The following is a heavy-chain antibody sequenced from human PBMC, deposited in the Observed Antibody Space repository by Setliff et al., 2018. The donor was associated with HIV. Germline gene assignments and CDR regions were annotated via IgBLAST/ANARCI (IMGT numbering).Heavy chain of an antibody. CDR1: GGSLSGYY. Sequence: SETLSLTCAVYGGSLSGYYWSWVRQSPGRGLEWIGEINQSGNTNFNPSLKSRLIISVDTSKSQFSLKLTSVTAADTALHYCAREGGRGYSGSGSFVHRNFDLWGRDTRVTVSS. CDR3: AREGGRGYSGSGSFVHRNFDL. D-gene: IGHD3-10*01. V-gene: IGHV4-34*01. CDR2: INQSGNT. J-gene: IGHJ2*01.